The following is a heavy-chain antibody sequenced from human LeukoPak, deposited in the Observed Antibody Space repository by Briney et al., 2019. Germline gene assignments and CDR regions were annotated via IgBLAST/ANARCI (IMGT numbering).Heavy chain of an antibody. CDR3: ARNQEPTIFGVVIYFDY. Sequence: ASVKVSCKASGYTFTGYYMHWVRQAPGQGLEWMGWINTNTGNPTYAQGFTGRFVFSLDTSVSTAYLQISSLKAEDTAVYYCARNQEPTIFGVVIYFDYWGQGTLVTVSS. J-gene: IGHJ4*02. CDR1: GYTFTGYY. D-gene: IGHD3-3*01. CDR2: INTNTGNP. V-gene: IGHV7-4-1*02.